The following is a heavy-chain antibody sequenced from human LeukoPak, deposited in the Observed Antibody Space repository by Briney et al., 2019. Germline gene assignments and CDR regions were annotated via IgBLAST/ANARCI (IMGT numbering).Heavy chain of an antibody. CDR2: INPNSGGT. Sequence: ASVKVSCKASGYTFTGYYMHWVRQAPGQGLEWMGWINPNSGGTNYAQKFQGRVTMTRDTSISTAYMELSRLRSGDTAVYYCARERCSTSCYDFDYWGQGTLVTVSS. V-gene: IGHV1-2*02. D-gene: IGHD2-2*01. J-gene: IGHJ4*02. CDR3: ARERCSTSCYDFDY. CDR1: GYTFTGYY.